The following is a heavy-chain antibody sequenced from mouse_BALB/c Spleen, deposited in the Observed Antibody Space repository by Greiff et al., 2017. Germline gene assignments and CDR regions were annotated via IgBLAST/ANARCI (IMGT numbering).Heavy chain of an antibody. D-gene: IGHD2-14*01. CDR3: ASHRYDEAWFAY. CDR2: IWSGGST. CDR1: GFSLTSYG. Sequence: VKLMESGPGLVQPSQSLSITCTVSGFSLTSYGVHWVRQSPGKGLEWLGVIWSGGSTDYNAAFISRLSISKDNSKSQVFFKMNSLQADDTAIYYCASHRYDEAWFAYWGQGTLVTVSA. J-gene: IGHJ3*01. V-gene: IGHV2-4-1*01.